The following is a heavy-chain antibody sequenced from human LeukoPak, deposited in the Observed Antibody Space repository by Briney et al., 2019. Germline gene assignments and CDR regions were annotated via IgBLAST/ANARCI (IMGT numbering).Heavy chain of an antibody. CDR1: GFTFSSYW. CDR2: IKQDGSEK. J-gene: IGHJ4*02. CDR3: ARDIKGDSSGYYYVGWDPTTRAFDY. D-gene: IGHD3-22*01. Sequence: GGSLRLSCAASGFTFSSYWMSWVRQAPGKGLEWVANIKQDGSEKYYVDSVKGRFTISRDNAKNSLYLQMNSLRAEDTAAYYCARDIKGDSSGYYYVGWDPTTRAFDYWGQGTLVTVSS. V-gene: IGHV3-7*01.